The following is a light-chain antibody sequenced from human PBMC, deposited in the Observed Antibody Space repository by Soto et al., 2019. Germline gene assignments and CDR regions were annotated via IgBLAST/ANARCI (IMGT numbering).Light chain of an antibody. Sequence: EIVLTQSPATLSLSPGERATLSCRASQSVSSYLAWYQQKPGQAPSLLIFDASSRATGVPARFSGSGSGTDFTLTISSLEPEDFEVYYCQQRSDWPLTFGGGTKVEIK. CDR2: DAS. CDR1: QSVSSY. V-gene: IGKV3-11*01. CDR3: QQRSDWPLT. J-gene: IGKJ4*01.